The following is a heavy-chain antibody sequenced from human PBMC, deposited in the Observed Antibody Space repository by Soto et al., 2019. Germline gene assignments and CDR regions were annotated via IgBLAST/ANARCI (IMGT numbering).Heavy chain of an antibody. Sequence: QVQMQESGPGLVKTSQTLSLTCTVSVCSISSGGYYWSWIRQHPGKGLEWIGYIYYSGSTYFNPSLKSRLTISVETSKNQFSPQLSSVTAADTAVYYCARAVQSSSSEGANWCDPWCQGTLVTVSS. J-gene: IGHJ5*02. CDR3: ARAVQSSSSEGANWCDP. CDR1: VCSISSGGYY. V-gene: IGHV4-31*03. D-gene: IGHD6-6*01. CDR2: IYYSGST.